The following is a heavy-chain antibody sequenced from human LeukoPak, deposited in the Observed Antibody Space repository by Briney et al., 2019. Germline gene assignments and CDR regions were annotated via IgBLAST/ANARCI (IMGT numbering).Heavy chain of an antibody. J-gene: IGHJ5*02. CDR1: GYTFTGYY. Sequence: ASVKVSCKASGYTFTGYYMHWVRQAPGQGLEWMGWINPNSGGTNYAQKFQGRVTMTRDTSISTAYIELSRLRSDDTAVYYCARYGSGVERRGRWFDPWGQGTLVTVSS. D-gene: IGHD1-1*01. CDR3: ARYGSGVERRGRWFDP. V-gene: IGHV1-2*02. CDR2: INPNSGGT.